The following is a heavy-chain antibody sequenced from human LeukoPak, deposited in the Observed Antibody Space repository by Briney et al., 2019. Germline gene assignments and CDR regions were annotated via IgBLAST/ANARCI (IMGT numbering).Heavy chain of an antibody. CDR1: GFTFSSYA. CDR2: ISYDGSNK. CDR3: AKIRLGRYIWDSDWDEV. D-gene: IGHD3-9*01. J-gene: IGHJ1*01. Sequence: GGSLRPSCAASGFTFSSYAMHWVRQAPGKGLEWVAVISYDGSNKYYADSVKGRFTIARDNSKNTLYLQMNSLRPVDTAVYYCAKIRLGRYIWDSDWDEVWGQGTLVTVSS. V-gene: IGHV3-30-3*02.